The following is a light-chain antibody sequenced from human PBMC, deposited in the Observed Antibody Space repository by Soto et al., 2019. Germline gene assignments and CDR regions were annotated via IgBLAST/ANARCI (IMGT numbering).Light chain of an antibody. CDR2: GNT. J-gene: IGLJ3*02. V-gene: IGLV1-40*01. CDR1: ISNIGAGFD. Sequence: QSVLTQPPSVSGAPGQRVTISCTGRISNIGAGFDVHWYQQIPGTAPKLLIYGNTNRPSGVPDRFSGSKSGTSASLAITGLQAEDEAHYYCQSYDSSLTGSVFGGGTKLTVL. CDR3: QSYDSSLTGSV.